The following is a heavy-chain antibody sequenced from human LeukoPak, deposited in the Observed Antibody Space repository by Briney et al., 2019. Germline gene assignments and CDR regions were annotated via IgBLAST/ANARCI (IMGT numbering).Heavy chain of an antibody. V-gene: IGHV3-21*01. D-gene: IGHD3-16*01. CDR1: GFTFSSYN. CDR2: ISSSSSYI. CDR3: ARDRLGFIYYMDV. Sequence: GGSLRLSCAASGFTFSSYNMNWVRQAPGKGLEWVSSISSSSSYIYYADSVKGRFTISRDNAKNSLYLQMNSLRAEDTAVYYCARDRLGFIYYMDVWGKGTTVTVSS. J-gene: IGHJ6*03.